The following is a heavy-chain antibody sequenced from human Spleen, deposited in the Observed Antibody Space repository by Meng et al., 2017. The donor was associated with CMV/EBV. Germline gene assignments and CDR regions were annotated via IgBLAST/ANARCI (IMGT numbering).Heavy chain of an antibody. D-gene: IGHD3-10*01. CDR1: GFTFSSYG. CDR3: ARDGVHGSGSYYFDY. CDR2: IWYDGSNK. Sequence: LKISCAASGFTFSSYGMHWVRQAPGKGLEWVAVIWYDGSNKYYADSVKGRFTISRDNSKNTLYLQMNSLRAEDTAVYYCARDGVHGSGSYYFDYWGQGTLVTVSS. J-gene: IGHJ4*02. V-gene: IGHV3-30*19.